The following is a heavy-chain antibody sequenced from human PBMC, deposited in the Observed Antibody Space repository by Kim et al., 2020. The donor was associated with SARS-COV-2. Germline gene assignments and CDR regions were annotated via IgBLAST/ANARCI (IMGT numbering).Heavy chain of an antibody. CDR3: AKDLRWSLDTAMVMDY. J-gene: IGHJ4*02. CDR1: GFTFSSYA. CDR2: ISGSGGST. D-gene: IGHD5-18*01. V-gene: IGHV3-23*01. Sequence: GGSLRLSCAASGFTFSSYAMSWVRQAPGKGLEWVAAISGSGGSTYYADSVKGRFTISRDNSKNTLYLQMNSLRAEDTAVYYCAKDLRWSLDTAMVMDYWGQGPRLTVPS.